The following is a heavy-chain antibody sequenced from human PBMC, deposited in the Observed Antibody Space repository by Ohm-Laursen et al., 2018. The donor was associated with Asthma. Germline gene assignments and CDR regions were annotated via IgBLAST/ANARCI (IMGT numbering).Heavy chain of an antibody. CDR2: ISGSSGST. J-gene: IGHJ4*02. CDR3: AKNSIRFGYYFDY. D-gene: IGHD3-3*01. Sequence: GSLRLSCSASGFTFSSYAMSWVRQAPGKGLEWVSAISGSSGSTYYADSVKGRFTISRDNSKNTLYLQMNSLRDEDTAVYYCAKNSIRFGYYFDYWGQGTLVTVSS. V-gene: IGHV3-23*01. CDR1: GFTFSSYA.